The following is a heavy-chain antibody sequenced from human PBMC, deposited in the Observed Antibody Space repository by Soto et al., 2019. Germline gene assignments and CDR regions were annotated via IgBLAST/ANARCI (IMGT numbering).Heavy chain of an antibody. D-gene: IGHD6-13*01. Sequence: VGSLRLSCEASGFTFSSYAMSWVRQAPGKGLGWVSAISGSGGSTYYADSVKGRFTISRDNSKNTLYLQMNSLRAEDTAVYYCAKEGAAAGPNHFDYWGQGTLVTVSS. CDR3: AKEGAAAGPNHFDY. CDR1: GFTFSSYA. V-gene: IGHV3-23*01. CDR2: ISGSGGST. J-gene: IGHJ4*02.